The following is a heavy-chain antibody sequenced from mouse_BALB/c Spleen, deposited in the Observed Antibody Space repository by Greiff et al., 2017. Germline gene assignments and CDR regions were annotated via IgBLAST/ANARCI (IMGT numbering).Heavy chain of an antibody. Sequence: QVQLQQPGAELVKPGASVKLSCKASGYTFTSYYMYWVKLRPGQGLEWIGGINPSNGGTNFNEKFKSKATLTVDKSSSTAYMQLSSLTSEDSAVYYCTRSNWDVDYWGQGTTLTVSS. CDR2: INPSNGGT. V-gene: IGHV1S81*02. D-gene: IGHD4-1*01. CDR1: GYTFTSYY. CDR3: TRSNWDVDY. J-gene: IGHJ2*01.